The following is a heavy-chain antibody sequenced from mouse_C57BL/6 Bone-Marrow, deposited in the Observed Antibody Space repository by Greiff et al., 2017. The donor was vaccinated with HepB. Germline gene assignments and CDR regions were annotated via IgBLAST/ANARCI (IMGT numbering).Heavy chain of an antibody. CDR3: ARPIYYYGSSLYAMDY. D-gene: IGHD1-1*01. V-gene: IGHV5-17*01. CDR1: GFTFSDYG. CDR2: ISSGSSTI. Sequence: DVHLVESGGGLVKPGGSLKLSCAASGFTFSDYGMHWVRQAPEKGLEWVAYISSGSSTIYYADTVKGRFTISRDNAKNTLFLQMTSLRSEDTAMYYCARPIYYYGSSLYAMDYWGQGTSVTVSS. J-gene: IGHJ4*01.